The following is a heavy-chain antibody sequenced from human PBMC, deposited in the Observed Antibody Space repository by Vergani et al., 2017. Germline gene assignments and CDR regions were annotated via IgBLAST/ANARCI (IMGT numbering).Heavy chain of an antibody. CDR1: GFTFSTYA. CDR2: IWYNGENK. V-gene: IGHV3-30*02. J-gene: IGHJ4*02. D-gene: IGHD3-3*01. Sequence: VQLLESGGSLKQPGGSVRLSCAASGFTFSTYAMHWVRQAPGKGLEWVSFIWYNGENKKFGDAVKGRFAVSRDNGKDTLYLQMNKLRPDDTGMYYCATAAWSNGGYYFEDWGLGTLVTVSS. CDR3: ATAAWSNGGYYFED.